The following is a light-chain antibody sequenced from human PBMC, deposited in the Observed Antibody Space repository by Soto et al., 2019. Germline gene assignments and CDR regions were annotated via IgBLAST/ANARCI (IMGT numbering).Light chain of an antibody. CDR3: RQRSDWPST. V-gene: IGKV3-11*01. J-gene: IGKJ4*01. Sequence: EIVLTQSPATLSLSPGDRATLSCRASQSVGSYLGWYQQRPGQAPRLLIYDASNRATGIPARFSGSGSGTDFALTISSLEPEDFAGYYCRQRSDWPSTCGGGTKVEIK. CDR1: QSVGSY. CDR2: DAS.